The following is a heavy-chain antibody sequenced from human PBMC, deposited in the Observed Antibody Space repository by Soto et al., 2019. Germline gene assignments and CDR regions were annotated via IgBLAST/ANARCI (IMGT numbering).Heavy chain of an antibody. J-gene: IGHJ5*02. V-gene: IGHV3-48*02. CDR3: ARVRKAAAGTLAPS. Sequence: GGSLRLSCAASGFTFSSYSMNWVRQAPGKGLEWVSYISSSSSTIYYADPVKGRFTISRDNAKNSLYLQMNSLRDEETAVYYCARVRKAAAGTLAPSWGQGTLVTVSS. D-gene: IGHD6-13*01. CDR2: ISSSSSTI. CDR1: GFTFSSYS.